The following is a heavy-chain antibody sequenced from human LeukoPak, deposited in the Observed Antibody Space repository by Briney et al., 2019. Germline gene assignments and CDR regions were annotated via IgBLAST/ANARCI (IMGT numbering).Heavy chain of an antibody. CDR3: ARQGGVYASYFDY. J-gene: IGHJ4*02. CDR1: GVTFSSYG. Sequence: QSGGSLRLSCAASGVTFSSYGMHWVRQAPGKGLEWVAVIWYGGSNKYYADSVKRRFTISRDNSKNTLYLQMNSLRAEDTAVYYCARQGGVYASYFDYWGQGTLVTVSS. V-gene: IGHV3-33*01. CDR2: IWYGGSNK. D-gene: IGHD3-16*01.